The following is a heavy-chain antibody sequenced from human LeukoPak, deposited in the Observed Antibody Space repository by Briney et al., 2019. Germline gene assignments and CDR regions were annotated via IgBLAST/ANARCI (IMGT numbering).Heavy chain of an antibody. CDR3: TTDTIVVVPAALPRDY. CDR1: GSTFSNAW. CDR2: IKSKTDGGTT. J-gene: IGHJ4*02. Sequence: GGSLRLSCAASGSTFSNAWMSRVRQAPGKGLEWVGRIKSKTDGGTTDYAAPVKGRFTISRDDSKNTLYLQMNSLKTEDTAVYYCTTDTIVVVPAALPRDYWGQGTLVTVSS. V-gene: IGHV3-15*01. D-gene: IGHD2-2*01.